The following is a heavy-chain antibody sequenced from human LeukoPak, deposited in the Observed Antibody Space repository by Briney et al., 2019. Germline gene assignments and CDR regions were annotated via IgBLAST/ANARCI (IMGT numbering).Heavy chain of an antibody. Sequence: GGSLRLSCAVSGFTLSNYGMHWVRQAPGRGLEWVAVIWYDGTNKYYADSVRGRFTISRDSSKNTLYLQMNSLGAEDTAVYYCAKSGRNWAYLEYWGQGTLVTVSS. CDR2: IWYDGTNK. CDR1: GFTLSNYG. CDR3: AKSGRNWAYLEY. J-gene: IGHJ4*02. V-gene: IGHV3-33*06. D-gene: IGHD7-27*01.